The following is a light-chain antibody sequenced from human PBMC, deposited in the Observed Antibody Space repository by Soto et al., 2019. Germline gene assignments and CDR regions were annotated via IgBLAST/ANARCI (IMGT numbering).Light chain of an antibody. Sequence: EIVLTQSPATLSLSPGERATLSCRASQSISSYLAWYQQKHGQPPRLLIYDASNRATGTPTRFSGSGSGTAFTLTISNLEPEDFAVYYCQQRSDWPPAFGQGTKVEIK. V-gene: IGKV3-11*01. CDR2: DAS. CDR3: QQRSDWPPA. J-gene: IGKJ1*01. CDR1: QSISSY.